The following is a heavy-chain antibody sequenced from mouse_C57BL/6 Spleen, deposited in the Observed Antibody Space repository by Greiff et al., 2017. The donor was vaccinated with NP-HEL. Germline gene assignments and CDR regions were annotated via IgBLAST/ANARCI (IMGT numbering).Heavy chain of an antibody. J-gene: IGHJ1*03. V-gene: IGHV14-3*01. CDR1: GFNINNTY. Sequence: EVQLQQSVAELVRPGASVKLSCTASGFNINNTYMHWVKQRPEQGLEWIGRIDPANGNTKYAPKFQGKATITADTSSNTAYLQLSSLTSEDTASYGCARHPYDYYMYFGVRGTGTTVTVSS. CDR3: ARHPYDYYMYFGV. CDR2: IDPANGNT. D-gene: IGHD2-4*01.